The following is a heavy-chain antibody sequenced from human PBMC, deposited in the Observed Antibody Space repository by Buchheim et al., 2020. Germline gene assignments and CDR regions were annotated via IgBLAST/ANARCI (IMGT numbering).Heavy chain of an antibody. CDR1: GFTFSSYG. V-gene: IGHV3-30*18. D-gene: IGHD6-13*01. Sequence: QVQLVESGGGVVQPGRSLRLSCAASGFTFSSYGMHWVRQAPGKGLEWVAVISYDGSNKYYADSVKGRFTISRDNSKNTLYLQMNSLRAEDTAAYYCAKFPSTHSSSWSLDYWGQETL. J-gene: IGHJ4*02. CDR2: ISYDGSNK. CDR3: AKFPSTHSSSWSLDY.